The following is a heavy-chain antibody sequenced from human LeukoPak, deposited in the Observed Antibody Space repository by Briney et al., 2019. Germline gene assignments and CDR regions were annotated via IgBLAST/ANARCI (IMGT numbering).Heavy chain of an antibody. CDR1: GYTFSTYY. V-gene: IGHV1-46*01. D-gene: IGHD3-10*01. CDR3: ATVRGHQNWFDP. Sequence: ASVKVSCKASGYTFSTYYMHWVRQAPGQGLEWMGIINPSGGSTSYAQKFQGRVTMTRDTSTSTVYMEPSSLRSEDTAVYYCATVRGHQNWFDPWGQGTLVTVSS. CDR2: INPSGGST. J-gene: IGHJ5*02.